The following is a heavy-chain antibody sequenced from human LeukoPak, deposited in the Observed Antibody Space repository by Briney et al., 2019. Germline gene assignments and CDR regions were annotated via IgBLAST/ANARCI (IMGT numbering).Heavy chain of an antibody. D-gene: IGHD3-16*02. CDR1: GFTFSSYA. Sequence: GRSLRLSCAASGFTFSSYAMHWVRQDPGKGLEWVGVISYDGSNKYYADSVKGRFTISRGNSKNTLYLQMNSLRAEDTAVYYCARDKRLGELSLYDYWGQGTLVTVSS. CDR3: ARDKRLGELSLYDY. J-gene: IGHJ4*02. V-gene: IGHV3-30-3*01. CDR2: ISYDGSNK.